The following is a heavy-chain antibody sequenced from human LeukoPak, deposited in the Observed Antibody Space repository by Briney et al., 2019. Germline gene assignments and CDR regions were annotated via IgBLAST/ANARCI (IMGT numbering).Heavy chain of an antibody. CDR2: ISSSGSTI. J-gene: IGHJ4*02. Sequence: GGSLRLSCAASGFTFSSYEMNWVRQAPGKGLEWVSYISSSGSTIYYADSVKGRFTISRDNAKNSLYLQMNSLRAEDTALSYCAKGYRKGRWLPLDYWGQGTLVTVSS. CDR1: GFTFSSYE. CDR3: AKGYRKGRWLPLDY. D-gene: IGHD5-24*01. V-gene: IGHV3-48*03.